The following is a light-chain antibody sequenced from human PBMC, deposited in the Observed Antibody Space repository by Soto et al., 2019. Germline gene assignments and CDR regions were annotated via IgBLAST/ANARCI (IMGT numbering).Light chain of an antibody. CDR2: EVT. CDR1: SSDVGGYNY. Sequence: QSALTQPASVSGSLGQSITISCTGTSSDVGGYNYVSWYQQHPGKDPKVVIFEVTKRPSGVSSRFSGSKSGNTASLTVSWLQAEDEGDYYCSSYTSSRTVLFGGGTQLTVL. J-gene: IGLJ2*01. CDR3: SSYTSSRTVL. V-gene: IGLV2-14*01.